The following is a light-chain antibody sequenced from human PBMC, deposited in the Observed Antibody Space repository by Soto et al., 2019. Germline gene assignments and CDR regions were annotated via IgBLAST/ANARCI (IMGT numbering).Light chain of an antibody. CDR1: STNVGGYNY. CDR3: ASYGGNNNLL. J-gene: IGLJ2*01. V-gene: IGLV2-8*01. Sequence: QSALTQPPSASGSPGQSVTISCSETSTNVGGYNYVSWYQQHPGKAPKLMMFHVSQRPSGVPDRFSGSKFGNTASLTVSGLQAEDEADYYCASYGGNNNLLFGGGTKLTVL. CDR2: HVS.